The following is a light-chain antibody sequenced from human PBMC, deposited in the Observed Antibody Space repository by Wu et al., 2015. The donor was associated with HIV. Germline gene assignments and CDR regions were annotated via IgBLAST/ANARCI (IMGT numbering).Light chain of an antibody. CDR2: DVS. CDR1: QGISNY. V-gene: IGKV1-27*01. J-gene: IGKJ1*01. Sequence: DIQMTQSPSSLSASVGDRVTITCRASQGISNYLAWYQQKPGKVPKLLIYDVSTLQSGVPSRFSGSGSGTDFTLTISSLQPEDVATYYCQKYNSGPPKWTFGQGTKVEIK. CDR3: QKYNSGPPKWT.